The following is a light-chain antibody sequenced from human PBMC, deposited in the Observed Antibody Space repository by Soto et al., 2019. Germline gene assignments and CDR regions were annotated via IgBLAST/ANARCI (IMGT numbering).Light chain of an antibody. Sequence: EIVLTQSPGTLSLSPWERATLSCRASQSVSRSYLAWYQQKPGQAPRLLIYGASSRATGIPDRFSGSGSGTDVTLTISRREHADFAVSYCHQHGSSPPVTFGGGTKVEIK. CDR2: GAS. CDR3: HQHGSSPPVT. V-gene: IGKV3-20*01. J-gene: IGKJ4*01. CDR1: QSVSRSY.